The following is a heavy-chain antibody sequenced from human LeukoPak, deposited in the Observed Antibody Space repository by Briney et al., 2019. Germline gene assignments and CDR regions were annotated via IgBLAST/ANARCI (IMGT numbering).Heavy chain of an antibody. CDR1: GGTFSSYA. CDR3: ARLTDYYMDV. J-gene: IGHJ6*03. Sequence: ASVKVSCKASGGTFSSYAISWVRQAPGQGLEWMGGIIPIFGTANYAQKFQGRVTITADESTSTAYMELSSLRSEDTAVYYCARLTDYYMDVWGKGTTVTISS. CDR2: IIPIFGTA. V-gene: IGHV1-69*13. D-gene: IGHD3-9*01.